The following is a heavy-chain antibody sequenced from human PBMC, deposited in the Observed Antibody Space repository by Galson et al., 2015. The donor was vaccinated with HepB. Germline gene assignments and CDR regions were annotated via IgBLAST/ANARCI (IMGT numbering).Heavy chain of an antibody. Sequence: SLRLSCAASGFTFSSYWMHWVRQAPGKGLVWVSRINSDGSSTSYADSVKGRFTISRDNAKNTLYLQMSSLRAEDTAVYYCASLGFCGGDCYSDYWGQGTLVTVSS. V-gene: IGHV3-74*01. D-gene: IGHD2-21*01. CDR3: ASLGFCGGDCYSDY. CDR2: INSDGSST. CDR1: GFTFSSYW. J-gene: IGHJ4*02.